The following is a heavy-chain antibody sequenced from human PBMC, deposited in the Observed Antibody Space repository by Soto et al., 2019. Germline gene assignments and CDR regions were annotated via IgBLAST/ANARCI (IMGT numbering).Heavy chain of an antibody. CDR2: VSTSGRSA. J-gene: IGHJ4*02. D-gene: IGHD2-15*01. CDR1: GFIFSEST. Sequence: GGSLRLSCSASGFIFSESTIYWVRQVPGKGLEAISAVSTSGRSAYYADSVKDRFTISRDNSKNTLFLQMGSLRPEDTAIYYCVKQAHGLDGVAFDYWGQGTQVTVSS. V-gene: IGHV3-64D*06. CDR3: VKQAHGLDGVAFDY.